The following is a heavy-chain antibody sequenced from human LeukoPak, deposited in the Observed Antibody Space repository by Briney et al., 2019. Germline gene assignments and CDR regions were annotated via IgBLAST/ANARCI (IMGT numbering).Heavy chain of an antibody. CDR1: RYTFTGYY. CDR2: INPNSGGT. V-gene: IGHV1-2*06. CDR3: ASGSGLRLGELSSDAFDI. Sequence: GASVKVSCKASRYTFTGYYMHWVRQAPGQGLEWMGRINPNSGGTNYAQKFQGRVTMTRDTSISTAYMELSRLRSDDTAVYYCASGSGLRLGELSSDAFDIWGQGTMVTVSS. J-gene: IGHJ3*02. D-gene: IGHD3-16*02.